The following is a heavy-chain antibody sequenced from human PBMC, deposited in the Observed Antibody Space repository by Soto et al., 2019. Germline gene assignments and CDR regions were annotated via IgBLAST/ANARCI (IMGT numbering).Heavy chain of an antibody. J-gene: IGHJ6*02. Sequence: QVQLVQSGAEVKKPGASVKVSCKASGYTFTSYDINWVRQATGQGLEWMGWMNPNSGNTGYAQKFQGRVTMTRNTSISTAXXEXSXXRSEDTAVYYCARGVGGYCSGGSCYSLYHYYGMDVWGQGTTVTVSS. CDR2: MNPNSGNT. CDR3: ARGVGGYCSGGSCYSLYHYYGMDV. V-gene: IGHV1-8*01. D-gene: IGHD2-15*01. CDR1: GYTFTSYD.